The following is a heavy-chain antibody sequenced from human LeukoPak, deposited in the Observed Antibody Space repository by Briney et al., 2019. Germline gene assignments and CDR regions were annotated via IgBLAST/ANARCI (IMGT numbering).Heavy chain of an antibody. J-gene: IGHJ4*02. CDR3: ARAQYYYGSGNQVDYFDC. CDR2: ISSNGGST. CDR1: GFTFSSYA. V-gene: IGHV3-64*01. Sequence: GGSLRLSCAASGFTFSSYAMHWVRQAPGKGLEYVSAISSNGGSTYYANSVKGRFTISRDNSKNTLYLQMGSLRAEDMAVYYCARAQYYYGSGNQVDYFDCWGQGTLVTVSS. D-gene: IGHD3-10*01.